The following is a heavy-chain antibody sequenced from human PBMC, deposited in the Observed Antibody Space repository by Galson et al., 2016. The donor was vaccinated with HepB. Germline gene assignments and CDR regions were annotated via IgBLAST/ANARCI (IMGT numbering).Heavy chain of an antibody. D-gene: IGHD6-19*01. CDR2: VKYDGSEK. CDR1: GFSLSSYW. Sequence: SLRLSGAASGFSLSSYWMSWVRQAPGKGLEWVANVKYDGSEKYYVDSVKGRFTISRDNAKNSMSLQMNSLSAEDTAVYYCVRDGSGGWHFDNWGQGTLITVSS. CDR3: VRDGSGGWHFDN. J-gene: IGHJ4*02. V-gene: IGHV3-7*01.